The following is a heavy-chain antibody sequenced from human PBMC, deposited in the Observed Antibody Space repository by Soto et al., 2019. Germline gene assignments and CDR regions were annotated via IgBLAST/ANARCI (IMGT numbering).Heavy chain of an antibody. CDR1: GYTFTSYG. CDR2: ISAYNGNT. J-gene: IGHJ4*02. CDR3: ARDFGNESVLRYVDWLLSFDY. V-gene: IGHV1-18*01. D-gene: IGHD3-9*01. Sequence: QVQLVQSGAEVKKPGASVKVSCKASGYTFTSYGISWVRQAPGQGLEWMGWISAYNGNTNYAQKLQGRVTMTTDTSTXXAXMXXRSLRSDDTAVYYCARDFGNESVLRYVDWLLSFDYWGQGTLVTVSS.